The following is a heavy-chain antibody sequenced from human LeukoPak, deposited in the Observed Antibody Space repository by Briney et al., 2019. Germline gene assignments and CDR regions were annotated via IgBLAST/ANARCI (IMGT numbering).Heavy chain of an antibody. Sequence: PSETLSLTCTVSGVSISNYYWTWIRQPAGKGLEWIGRIYSSGKTNYNPSLKSRVTMSVDTSNNQFSLRLSSVTAADTAVYFCARLTYSDSSQLYYYYYLDVWGKGTTVTVSS. CDR3: ARLTYSDSSQLYYYYYLDV. D-gene: IGHD6-6*01. CDR2: IYSSGKT. V-gene: IGHV4-4*07. CDR1: GVSISNYY. J-gene: IGHJ6*03.